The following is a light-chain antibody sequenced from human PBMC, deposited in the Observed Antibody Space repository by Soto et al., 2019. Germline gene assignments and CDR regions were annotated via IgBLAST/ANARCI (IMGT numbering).Light chain of an antibody. CDR3: QYYGTSVT. Sequence: EIVVTQSPGTLSLSPGERATLSCRASQSISNFHLAWYQQKPGQAPRLLIYGTSTRATGGIADRFSGSGSGTDFTLTISRLEPVDFAVYYCQYYGTSVTFGGGTTVEIK. J-gene: IGKJ4*01. CDR2: GTS. V-gene: IGKV3-20*01. CDR1: QSISNFH.